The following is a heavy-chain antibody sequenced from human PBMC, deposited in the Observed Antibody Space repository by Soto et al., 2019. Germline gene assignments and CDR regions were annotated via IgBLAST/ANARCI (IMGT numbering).Heavy chain of an antibody. D-gene: IGHD5-18*01. V-gene: IGHV3-73*01. CDR1: GFTFGASA. CDR2: IGSKGETYAT. Sequence: GGSLRLSCAASGFTFGASALQWVRQASGKGLEWLGRIGSKGETYATAYAASVKGRFTISRDDSKNTAYLQMNSLKTEDTAVYYCTTARAHYYYGMDVWGQGTTVTVSS. CDR3: TTARAHYYYGMDV. J-gene: IGHJ6*02.